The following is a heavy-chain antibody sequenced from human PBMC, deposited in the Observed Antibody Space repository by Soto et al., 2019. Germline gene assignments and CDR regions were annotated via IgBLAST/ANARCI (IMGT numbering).Heavy chain of an antibody. CDR3: ERLGRDGFSDY. Sequence: GGSLRLSCAASGFILSSYDMHWVRQVTGKGLQWVSAIGTAGDTYYSGSVRGRFTISRENAKNSLYLQMNSLRAGDTAVYYCERLGRDGFSDYWGQGTLVTVSS. CDR1: GFILSSYD. D-gene: IGHD2-15*01. CDR2: IGTAGDT. V-gene: IGHV3-13*04. J-gene: IGHJ4*02.